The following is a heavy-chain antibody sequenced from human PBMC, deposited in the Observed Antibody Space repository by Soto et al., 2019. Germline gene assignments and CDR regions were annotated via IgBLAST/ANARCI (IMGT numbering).Heavy chain of an antibody. J-gene: IGHJ5*02. V-gene: IGHV4-61*01. CDR1: GGSVSSGSYY. Sequence: PSETLSLTCTVSGGSVSSGSYYWSWIRQPPGKGLEWIGYIYYSGSTNYNPPLKSRVTISVDTSKNQFSLKLSSVTAADTAVYYCAREMYYYDSSGYYTSGNWFDPWGQGTLVTVSS. CDR3: AREMYYYDSSGYYTSGNWFDP. CDR2: IYYSGST. D-gene: IGHD3-22*01.